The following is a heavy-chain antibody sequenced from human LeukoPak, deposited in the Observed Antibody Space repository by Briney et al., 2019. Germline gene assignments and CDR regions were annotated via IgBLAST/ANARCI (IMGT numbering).Heavy chain of an antibody. CDR1: GFTFSSYT. V-gene: IGHV3-21*01. CDR3: VRDSNPVYYYGLDV. CDR2: VSSSSTYI. D-gene: IGHD4-11*01. Sequence: GGSLRLSCAASGFTFSSYTMNWVRQAPGKGLEWVSTVSSSSTYIYYADSVKGRFTISRDNAKNSLYLQMNSLRAEDTAVYYCVRDSNPVYYYGLDVWGQGTTVTVSS. J-gene: IGHJ6*02.